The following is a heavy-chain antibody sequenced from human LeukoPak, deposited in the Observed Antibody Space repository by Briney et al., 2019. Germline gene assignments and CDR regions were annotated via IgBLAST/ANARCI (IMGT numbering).Heavy chain of an antibody. D-gene: IGHD1-26*01. V-gene: IGHV4-34*01. J-gene: IGHJ4*02. Sequence: SETLSLTCAVYGDSFNGYYWSWIRQPPGKGLEWIAEINHRGTTHYNPSLKSRVNISADTSKNQFSLHLDSVTAADTAVYYCARSWAGMYYPFYYFDYWGQGTLVSVSS. CDR2: INHRGTT. CDR3: ARSWAGMYYPFYYFDY. CDR1: GDSFNGYY.